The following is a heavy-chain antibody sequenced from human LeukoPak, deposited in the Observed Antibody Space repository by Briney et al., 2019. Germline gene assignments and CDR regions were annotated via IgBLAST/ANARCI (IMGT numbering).Heavy chain of an antibody. CDR1: GGSISSYY. D-gene: IGHD3-22*01. Sequence: SDTLSLTCTVSGGSISSYYWIWLRQPPGKGLEWIGYIYYSGSTNYNPFLKRRVTISVDTTTNQFSLKLSSVTAADTAVYYCARESGYYDSSGYYLSGWFDTWGQGTLVTVSS. V-gene: IGHV4-59*01. J-gene: IGHJ5*02. CDR2: IYYSGST. CDR3: ARESGYYDSSGYYLSGWFDT.